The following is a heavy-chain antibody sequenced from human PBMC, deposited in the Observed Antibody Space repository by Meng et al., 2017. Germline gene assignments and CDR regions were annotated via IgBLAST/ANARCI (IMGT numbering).Heavy chain of an antibody. CDR1: GYTFTGYY. V-gene: IGHV1-2*06. CDR2: INPNSGGT. Sequence: ASVKVSCKASGYTFTGYYMHWVRQAPGQGLEWMGRINPNSGGTNYAQKFQGRVTMTRDTSISTAYMELSRLRSDDTAVYYCARDWAVKGFYYFDYWGQGTQVTVSS. J-gene: IGHJ4*02. CDR3: ARDWAVKGFYYFDY. D-gene: IGHD4-11*01.